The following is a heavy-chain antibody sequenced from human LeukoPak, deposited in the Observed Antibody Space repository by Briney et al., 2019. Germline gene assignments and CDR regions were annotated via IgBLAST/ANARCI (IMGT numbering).Heavy chain of an antibody. CDR3: ARGRGGDKVVVAAAKSGWFDP. CDR1: GGSFSGYY. Sequence: PSETLSLTCAVYGGSFSGYYWSWIRQPPGKGLEWIGEINHSGSTNYNPSLKSRVTISVDTSKSQFSLKLTSVTAADTAVYYCARGRGGDKVVVAAAKSGWFDPWGQGTLVTVSS. V-gene: IGHV4-34*01. CDR2: INHSGST. D-gene: IGHD2-2*01. J-gene: IGHJ5*02.